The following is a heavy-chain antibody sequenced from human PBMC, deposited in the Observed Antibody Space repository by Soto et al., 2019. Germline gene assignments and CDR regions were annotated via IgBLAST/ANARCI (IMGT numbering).Heavy chain of an antibody. CDR1: GFTFSSYG. CDR2: ISYDGSNK. V-gene: IGHV3-30*18. J-gene: IGHJ4*02. D-gene: IGHD1-26*01. Sequence: VGSLRLSCAASGFTFSSYGMHWVRQAPGKGLEWVAVISYDGSNKYYADSVKGRFTISRDNSKNTLYLQMNSLRAEDTAVYYCAKDTVGATNYFDYWGQGTLVTVSS. CDR3: AKDTVGATNYFDY.